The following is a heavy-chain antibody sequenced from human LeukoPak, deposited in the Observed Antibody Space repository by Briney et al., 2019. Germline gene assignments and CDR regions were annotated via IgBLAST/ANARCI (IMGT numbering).Heavy chain of an antibody. J-gene: IGHJ4*02. D-gene: IGHD3-10*01. CDR3: AASTYGSGSYVGFDS. Sequence: SGESLKISCKASGYTFTNYWIGWVRQMPGKGLEWMGIMYPGDSDTRYSPSFQGQVIISADKSISTTYLRWSSLRASDSAMYYCAASTYGSGSYVGFDSWGQGTLVTVSS. CDR2: MYPGDSDT. V-gene: IGHV5-51*01. CDR1: GYTFTNYW.